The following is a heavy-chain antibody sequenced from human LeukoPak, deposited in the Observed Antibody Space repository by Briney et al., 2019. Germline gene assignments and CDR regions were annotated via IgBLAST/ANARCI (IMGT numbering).Heavy chain of an antibody. Sequence: GGSLRLSCAASGFTFSSYEMNWFRQAPGKGLEWISYINNGGNIIYYADSVKGRFTISRDDAQNSLYLQMNSLRAEDTAVYYCARSTTYYDSSGNDYWGQGTLVTVSS. J-gene: IGHJ4*02. CDR2: INNGGNII. D-gene: IGHD3-22*01. V-gene: IGHV3-48*03. CDR1: GFTFSSYE. CDR3: ARSTTYYDSSGNDY.